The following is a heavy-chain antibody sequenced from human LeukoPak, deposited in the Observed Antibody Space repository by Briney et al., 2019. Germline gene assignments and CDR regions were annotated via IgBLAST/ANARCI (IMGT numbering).Heavy chain of an antibody. CDR3: AKDHRIVVLPAAAFDP. D-gene: IGHD2-2*01. J-gene: IGHJ5*02. Sequence: GGSLRLSCAASGFTFSSYEMNWVRQAPGKGLEWVSYISSSGSIIYYADSVKGRFTISRDNAKNSLYLQMNSLRAEDTAVYYCAKDHRIVVLPAAAFDPWGQGTLVTVSS. CDR2: ISSSGSII. CDR1: GFTFSSYE. V-gene: IGHV3-48*03.